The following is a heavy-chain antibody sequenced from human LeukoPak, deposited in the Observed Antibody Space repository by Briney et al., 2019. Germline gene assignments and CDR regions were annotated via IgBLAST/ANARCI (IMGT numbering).Heavy chain of an antibody. CDR2: ISAYNGNT. CDR3: ARDYCSSTSCSSTDAFDI. J-gene: IGHJ3*02. V-gene: IGHV1-18*01. D-gene: IGHD2-2*01. Sequence: ASVKVPCKASGYTFTSYGISWVRQAPGQGLEWMGWISAYNGNTNYAQKLQGRVTMTTDTSTSTAYMELRSLRSDDTAVYYCARDYCSSTSCSSTDAFDIWGQGTMVTVSS. CDR1: GYTFTSYG.